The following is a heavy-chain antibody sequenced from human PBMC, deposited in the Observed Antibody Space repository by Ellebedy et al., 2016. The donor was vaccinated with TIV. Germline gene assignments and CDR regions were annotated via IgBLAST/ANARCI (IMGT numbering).Heavy chain of an antibody. Sequence: SETLSLTXTVSGGSFNTDNYYWIWIRQPPGKGLVWIGYISDSGSTNYNPSLKSRVTISVDTSENQFSLNLSSVTAADTAVYYCARGRGGFNLYYGMDVWGQGTTVTVSS. D-gene: IGHD6-25*01. CDR3: ARGRGGFNLYYGMDV. CDR1: GGSFNTDNYY. J-gene: IGHJ6*02. V-gene: IGHV4-61*01. CDR2: ISDSGST.